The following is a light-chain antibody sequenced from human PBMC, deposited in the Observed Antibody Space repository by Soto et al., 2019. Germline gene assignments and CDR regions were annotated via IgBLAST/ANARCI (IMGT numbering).Light chain of an antibody. Sequence: ESVLTQSPDTLSLSPGERATLSCRASQSVTSNYLAWYQQKPGQAPRLLISDASRRATGIPDRFSGGGSGTDFTLPISRLEPEDFAVYHCQQYGGSPPSTFGQGTRLEIK. J-gene: IGKJ2*02. CDR1: QSVTSNY. V-gene: IGKV3-20*01. CDR3: QQYGGSPPST. CDR2: DAS.